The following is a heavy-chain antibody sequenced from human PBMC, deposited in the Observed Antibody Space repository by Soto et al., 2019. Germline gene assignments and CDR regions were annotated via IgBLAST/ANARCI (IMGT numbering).Heavy chain of an antibody. Sequence: PGGSLRLSCAASGSTFSSYWMSWVRQAPGKGLEWVANIKQDGSEKYYVDSVKGRFTISRDNAKNSLYLQMNSLRAEDTAVYYCAREAGLAAAGTEYYYYYYGMDVWGQGTTVTVSS. J-gene: IGHJ6*02. D-gene: IGHD6-13*01. CDR1: GSTFSSYW. V-gene: IGHV3-7*03. CDR2: IKQDGSEK. CDR3: AREAGLAAAGTEYYYYYYGMDV.